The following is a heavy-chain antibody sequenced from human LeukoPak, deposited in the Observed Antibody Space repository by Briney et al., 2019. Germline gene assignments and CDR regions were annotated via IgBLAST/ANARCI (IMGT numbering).Heavy chain of an antibody. Sequence: ASVKVSCKASGYTFTGYYMHWVRQAPGQGLEWMGWINPNSGGTNYAKKFQGRVTMTMDTSISTAYMELSRLRSDDTAVYYCATNYLRGYSGYDPHWFDPWGQGTLVTVSS. CDR1: GYTFTGYY. V-gene: IGHV1-2*02. CDR3: ATNYLRGYSGYDPHWFDP. J-gene: IGHJ5*02. D-gene: IGHD5-12*01. CDR2: INPNSGGT.